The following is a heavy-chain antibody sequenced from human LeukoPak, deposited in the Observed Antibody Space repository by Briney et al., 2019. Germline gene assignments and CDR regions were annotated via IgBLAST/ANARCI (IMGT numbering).Heavy chain of an antibody. CDR1: GDSVSSNSAA. V-gene: IGHV6-1*01. CDR3: ARSRNKYFDL. J-gene: IGHJ2*01. Sequence: SQTLSLTCAISGDSVSSNSAAWNWIRLSPSRGLEWLGRTYYRSKWFNDYAVSVNSPITINADTSKNPFSLQLNSVTPEDTAVYYCARSRNKYFDLWGRGTLVTVSS. CDR2: TYYRSKWFN.